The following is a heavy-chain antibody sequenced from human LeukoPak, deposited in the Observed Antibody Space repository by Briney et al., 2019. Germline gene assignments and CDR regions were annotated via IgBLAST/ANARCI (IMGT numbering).Heavy chain of an antibody. J-gene: IGHJ4*02. CDR2: IFYSGST. Sequence: PSQTLSLTCTVSGGSISSGDYYWSWTRQPPGEGLEWIGYIFYSGSTYYNPSLKSRVTISVDTSKNQFALKLSSVTAGDTAVYYCARRYYDMLTCYPYYFDYWGQGTLVSVSS. CDR3: ARRYYDMLTCYPYYFDY. V-gene: IGHV4-30-4*01. CDR1: GGSISSGDYY. D-gene: IGHD3-9*01.